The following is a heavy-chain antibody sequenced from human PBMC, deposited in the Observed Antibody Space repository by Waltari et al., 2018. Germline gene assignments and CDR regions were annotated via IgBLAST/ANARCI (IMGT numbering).Heavy chain of an antibody. CDR2: CYVDESYR. V-gene: IGHV3-64D*06. J-gene: IGHJ2*01. D-gene: IGHD4-17*01. CDR3: VKRATVITSADWYFGA. CDR1: GFTFSSFS. Sequence: EVQLVESGGGVVQPGGSLRLSCSASGFTFSSFSMYWVRQIPGRGWCMVSDCYVDESYRGYVDSVKGRFTISSDNSRNTLYLQMNSLRPEDTALYYCVKRATVITSADWYFGAWGRGTLVTVSS.